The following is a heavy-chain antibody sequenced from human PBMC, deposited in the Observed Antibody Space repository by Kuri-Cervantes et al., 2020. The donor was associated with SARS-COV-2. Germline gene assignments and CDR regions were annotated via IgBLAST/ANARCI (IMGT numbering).Heavy chain of an antibody. V-gene: IGHV1-2*02. Sequence: ASVKVSCKASGYTFTGYYMHWVRQAPGQGLEWMGWINPNSGGTNYAQKFQGRVTMTRDTSISTAYMELSRLRSDDTAVYYCTRDRAVAGKVYGMDVWGQGTTVTVSS. D-gene: IGHD6-19*01. CDR2: INPNSGGT. CDR3: TRDRAVAGKVYGMDV. CDR1: GYTFTGYY. J-gene: IGHJ6*02.